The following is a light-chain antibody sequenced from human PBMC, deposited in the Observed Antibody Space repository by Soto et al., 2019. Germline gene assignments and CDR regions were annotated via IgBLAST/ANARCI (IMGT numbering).Light chain of an antibody. J-gene: IGLJ1*01. Sequence: QSVLTQPPSASGTPGQRVTISCSGSSSNIGSNTVNWYQQLPGAAPKLLIYNNFQRPSGVPDRFSGSKSGPSASLAISGLQSDDEADYYYAAWDDRLNGFVFGTGTKLTVL. CDR1: SSNIGSNT. CDR3: AAWDDRLNGFV. CDR2: NNF. V-gene: IGLV1-44*01.